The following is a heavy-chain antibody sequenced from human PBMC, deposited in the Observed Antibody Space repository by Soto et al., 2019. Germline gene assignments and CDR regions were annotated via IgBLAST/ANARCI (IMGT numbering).Heavy chain of an antibody. CDR2: IYPGDHET. J-gene: IGHJ4*02. CDR3: ARSPRSSPYFDY. D-gene: IGHD6-13*01. CDR1: GYTFSNFW. Sequence: LKISCQSSGYTFSNFWIGWVRQLPGKGLEWMGIIYPGDHETRYSPSFHGKVTISADRSINTAYLQWNSLEASDTAFYFCARSPRSSPYFDYWGQGALVTVSS. V-gene: IGHV5-51*01.